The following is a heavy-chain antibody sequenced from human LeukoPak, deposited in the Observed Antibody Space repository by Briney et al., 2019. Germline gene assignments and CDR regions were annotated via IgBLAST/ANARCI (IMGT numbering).Heavy chain of an antibody. V-gene: IGHV4-34*01. D-gene: IGHD2-2*01. CDR1: GGSFSGYY. CDR3: AGGHGDIVVVPAAFFDY. J-gene: IGHJ4*02. CDR2: INHSGRT. Sequence: PSETLSLTCAVYGGSFSGYYWSWIRQPPGKGLEWIGEINHSGRTNYNPSLKSRVTISVDTSKNQFSLKLSSVTAADTAVYYCAGGHGDIVVVPAAFFDYWGQGTLVTVSS.